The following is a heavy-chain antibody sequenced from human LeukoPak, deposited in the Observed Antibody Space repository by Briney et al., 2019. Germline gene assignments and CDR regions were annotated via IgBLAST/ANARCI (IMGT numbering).Heavy chain of an antibody. CDR3: ARHRGGYYGSGPIDY. CDR1: GGSISSYY. Sequence: PSETLSLTCTVSGGSISSYYRSWIRQPPGKGLEWIGYIYYSGSTNYNPSLKSRVTISVDTSKNQFSLKLSSVTAADTAVYYCARHRGGYYGSGPIDYWGQGTLVTVSS. J-gene: IGHJ4*02. V-gene: IGHV4-59*01. D-gene: IGHD3-10*01. CDR2: IYYSGST.